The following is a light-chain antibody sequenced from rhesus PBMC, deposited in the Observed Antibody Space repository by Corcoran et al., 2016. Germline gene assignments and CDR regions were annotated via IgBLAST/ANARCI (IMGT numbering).Light chain of an antibody. J-gene: IGKJ2*01. CDR2: EAS. CDR3: QHYYSTPYS. V-gene: IGKV1-25*01. CDR1: QGITND. Sequence: DIQMTQSPSSLSASVGDRVTITCRARQGITNDLAWYQPKPGETPKLLIYEASSLQSGIPSRFSGSGSWTDFTLTISSLQSEDFATYYCQHYYSTPYSFGQGTKVEIK.